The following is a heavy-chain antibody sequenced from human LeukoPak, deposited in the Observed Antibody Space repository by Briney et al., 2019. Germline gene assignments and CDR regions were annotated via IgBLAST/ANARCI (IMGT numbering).Heavy chain of an antibody. J-gene: IGHJ4*02. V-gene: IGHV3-7*01. Sequence: GGSLRLSCAASGFTFSSYWMSWVRQAPGKGLEWVANIKQDGSEKYYVDSVKGRFTISRDNAKNSLYLQMNSPRAEDTAVYYCARGYSSSSPAPFDYWGQGTLVTVSS. CDR1: GFTFSSYW. D-gene: IGHD6-6*01. CDR3: ARGYSSSSPAPFDY. CDR2: IKQDGSEK.